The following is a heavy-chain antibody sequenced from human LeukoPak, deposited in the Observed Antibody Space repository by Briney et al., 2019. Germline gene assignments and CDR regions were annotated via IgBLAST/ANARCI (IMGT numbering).Heavy chain of an antibody. CDR1: GGSINNYY. J-gene: IGHJ4*02. CDR2: INYSGST. Sequence: PSETLSLTCTVSGGSINNYYWSWIRQPPGKGLEWIGYINYSGSTNYNPSLKSRVTISVDTSKNQFSLRLTSVTAADTSVYYCATYSSGWFQFDCWGQGTLVTVSS. CDR3: ATYSSGWFQFDC. V-gene: IGHV4-59*01. D-gene: IGHD6-19*01.